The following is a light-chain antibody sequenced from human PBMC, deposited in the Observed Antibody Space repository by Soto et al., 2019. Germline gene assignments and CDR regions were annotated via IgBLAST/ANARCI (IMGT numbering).Light chain of an antibody. J-gene: IGKJ1*01. V-gene: IGKV3-15*01. Sequence: ERVMTQSPATLSVSPGERATLSCRASQSVGSDLAWYQQKPGQAPRLLMYGASTRATGVPARFSVSGSGTEFTLTISSLRSEDIAVYYCQQYNNWPWTFGQGTEVEIK. CDR1: QSVGSD. CDR2: GAS. CDR3: QQYNNWPWT.